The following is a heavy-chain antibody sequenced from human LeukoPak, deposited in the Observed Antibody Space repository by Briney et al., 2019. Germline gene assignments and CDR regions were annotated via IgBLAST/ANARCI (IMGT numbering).Heavy chain of an antibody. J-gene: IGHJ4*02. Sequence: SETLSLTCTVSGGSISSGGYYWSWIRQHPGKGLEWIGYIYYSGSTYYNPSLKSRVTISVDTSKNQFSLKLSSVTAADTAVYYCARVSPVDTAMAYYFDYWGQGTLVTVSS. CDR3: ARVSPVDTAMAYYFDY. V-gene: IGHV4-31*03. CDR2: IYYSGST. D-gene: IGHD5-18*01. CDR1: GGSISSGGYY.